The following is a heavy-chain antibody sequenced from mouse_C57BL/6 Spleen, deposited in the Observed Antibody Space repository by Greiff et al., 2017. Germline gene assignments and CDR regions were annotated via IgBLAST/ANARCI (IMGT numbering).Heavy chain of an antibody. V-gene: IGHV1-82*01. J-gene: IGHJ3*01. Sequence: VQLQQSGPELVKPGASVKISCKASGYAFSSSWMNWVKQRPGKGLEWIGRIYPGDGDTNYNGKFKGKATLTADKSSSTAYMQLSSLTSEDSAVYFCATGGGDDGYAFAYWGQGTLVTVSA. CDR1: GYAFSSSW. D-gene: IGHD2-3*01. CDR3: ATGGGDDGYAFAY. CDR2: IYPGDGDT.